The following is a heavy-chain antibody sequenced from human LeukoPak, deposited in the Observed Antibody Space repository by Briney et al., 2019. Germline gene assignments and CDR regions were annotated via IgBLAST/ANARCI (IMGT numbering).Heavy chain of an antibody. D-gene: IGHD2-2*01. J-gene: IGHJ3*02. CDR3: ARAPYHQAFDI. Sequence: SVKVSCKASGGTFSSYAISWVRQAPGQGLEWMGRIIPILGIANYAQKFQGRVTITADKSTSTAYMELSSLRSEDTAVYYCARAPYHQAFDIWGQGTMVTVSS. V-gene: IGHV1-69*04. CDR1: GGTFSSYA. CDR2: IIPILGIA.